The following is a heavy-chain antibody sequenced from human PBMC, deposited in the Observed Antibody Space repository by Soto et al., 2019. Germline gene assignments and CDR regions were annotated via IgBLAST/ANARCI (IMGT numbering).Heavy chain of an antibody. V-gene: IGHV1-18*04. CDR2: INPYNANT. CDR3: ARDRVAGIWGDAFDI. D-gene: IGHD3-16*01. J-gene: IGHJ3*02. CDR1: GYTFTNHG. Sequence: GSSVKVSCKTSGYTFTNHGINWVRQAPGQGLEWMGWINPYNANTNYAQKLQGRVTMTTDTSTSTANMDLRSLTSDDTAVYYCARDRVAGIWGDAFDIWGQGTMVTVSS.